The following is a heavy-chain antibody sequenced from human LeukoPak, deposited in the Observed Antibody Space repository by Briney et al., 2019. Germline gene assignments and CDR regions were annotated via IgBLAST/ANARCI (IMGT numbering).Heavy chain of an antibody. CDR1: GGSFSTYY. CDR3: ARGPTISETGYFDY. CDR2: INHRGDT. V-gene: IGHV4-34*01. J-gene: IGHJ4*02. Sequence: SETLSLTCAVYGGSFSTYYWSWIRQSPGKGLEWIAEINHRGDTNYNPSVKSRVTISVDTSKDQFSLKVRSLTAADTAVYYCARGPTISETGYFDYWGQGTLVTVSS. D-gene: IGHD7-27*01.